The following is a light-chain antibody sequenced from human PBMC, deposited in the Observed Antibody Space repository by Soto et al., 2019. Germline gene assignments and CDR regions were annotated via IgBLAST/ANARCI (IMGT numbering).Light chain of an antibody. CDR1: QSVSSSY. Sequence: EIVLTQSPGTLSLSPGERATLSCRASQSVSSSYLAWYQQKPGQAPRLLIYGASSRATGIPDRFSGSGSGTDFILSISRLEPEDFAVYYCQQYGSSPITFGQGIRLEIK. J-gene: IGKJ5*01. CDR2: GAS. CDR3: QQYGSSPIT. V-gene: IGKV3-20*01.